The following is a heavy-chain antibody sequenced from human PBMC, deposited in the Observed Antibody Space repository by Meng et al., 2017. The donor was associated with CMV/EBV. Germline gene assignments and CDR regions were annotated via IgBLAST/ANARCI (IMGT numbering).Heavy chain of an antibody. J-gene: IGHJ4*02. D-gene: IGHD3-22*01. Sequence: QVQLQQWGVGLLKPSETLSLTCAVYCGSFSGYYWSWIRQPPGKGLEWIGEINHSGSTNYNPSLKSRVTISVDTSKNQFSLKLSSVTAADTAVYYCARAKIMYYYDSSGYYYDYWGQGTLVTVSS. V-gene: IGHV4-34*01. CDR1: CGSFSGYY. CDR2: INHSGST. CDR3: ARAKIMYYYDSSGYYYDY.